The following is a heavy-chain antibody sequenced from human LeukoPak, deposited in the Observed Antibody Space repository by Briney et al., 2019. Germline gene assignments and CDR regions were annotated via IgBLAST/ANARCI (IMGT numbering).Heavy chain of an antibody. CDR3: ARIVVVTRGYNWFDP. Sequence: SETVSLTCAVYGGSFSGYYWSWIRQPPGKGLEWIGEINHSGSTNYNPSLKSRVTISVDTSKSQFSLKLSSVTAADTAVYYCARIVVVTRGYNWFDPWGQGTLVTVSS. V-gene: IGHV4-34*01. D-gene: IGHD3-22*01. CDR1: GGSFSGYY. CDR2: INHSGST. J-gene: IGHJ5*02.